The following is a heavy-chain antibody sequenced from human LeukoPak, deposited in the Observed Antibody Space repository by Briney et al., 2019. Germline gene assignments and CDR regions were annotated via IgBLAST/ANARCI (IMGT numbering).Heavy chain of an antibody. V-gene: IGHV4-59*01. D-gene: IGHD3-22*01. CDR1: GGSISSYY. CDR3: AAYYFDSSGYFVFDY. Sequence: SETLSLTCTVSGGSISSYYWSWIRQPPGKGLEWIGYMYYSGTTNYNPSLKSRVTILVDTSKNQFSLKLSTVTAADTAVYYCAAYYFDSSGYFVFDYWGQGTLVTVSS. CDR2: MYYSGTT. J-gene: IGHJ4*02.